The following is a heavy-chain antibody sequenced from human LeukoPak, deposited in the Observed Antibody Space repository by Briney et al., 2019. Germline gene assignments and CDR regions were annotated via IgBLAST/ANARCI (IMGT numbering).Heavy chain of an antibody. CDR3: ARDRVSGSYNY. CDR2: IKEDGSEK. Sequence: GGSLRLSCAASGFTFSSYSMNWVRQAPGKGLEWVANIKEDGSEKNYVDSVKGRFTISRDNAKNSLYLQMNSLRAEDTAVYYCARDRVSGSYNYWGQGTLVTVSP. D-gene: IGHD1-26*01. J-gene: IGHJ4*02. CDR1: GFTFSSYS. V-gene: IGHV3-7*01.